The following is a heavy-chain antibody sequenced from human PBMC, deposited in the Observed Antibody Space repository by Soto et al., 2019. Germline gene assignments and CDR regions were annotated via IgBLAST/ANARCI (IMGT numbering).Heavy chain of an antibody. D-gene: IGHD3-10*01. V-gene: IGHV4-59*08. CDR3: ARLPSSAMVRGPSWYYYYYYMDV. CDR2: IYYSGST. J-gene: IGHJ6*03. Sequence: PSETLSLTCTVSCGSISSYYWSWIRQPPGKGLEWIGYIYYSGSTNYNPSLKSRVTISVDTSKNQFSLKLSSVTAADTAVYYCARLPSSAMVRGPSWYYYYYYMDVWGKGTTVTVSS. CDR1: CGSISSYY.